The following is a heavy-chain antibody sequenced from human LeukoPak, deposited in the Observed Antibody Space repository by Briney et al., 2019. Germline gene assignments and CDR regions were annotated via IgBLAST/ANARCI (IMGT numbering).Heavy chain of an antibody. CDR2: TYSGGTT. J-gene: IGHJ3*01. CDR1: GFIVSNNY. V-gene: IGHV3-66*01. CDR3: ARGLSITLFRGVAMSERFHL. D-gene: IGHD3-10*01. Sequence: PGGSLRTYCAASGFIVSNNYICWVRQAPGKGLEWVSVTYSGGTTKYADSVKGRFTVSRDNSKNTLFLQMNSLRAEDTAVYYCARGLSITLFRGVAMSERFHLWGQGAMVAVSS.